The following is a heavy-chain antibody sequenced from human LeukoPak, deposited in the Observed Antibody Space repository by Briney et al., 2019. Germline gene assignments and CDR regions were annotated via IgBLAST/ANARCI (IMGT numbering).Heavy chain of an antibody. CDR3: ARDWGRGDSKYLDF. CDR2: ISNEGSKK. J-gene: IGHJ4*02. D-gene: IGHD4-17*01. Sequence: GGSLRLSWAAAGFTFNNYGMHWVRQAPGRGMECVSLISNEGSKKYYAGSAEDRFTISRDNSRNTVFLEMNSLRGDDTAVYFCARDWGRGDSKYLDFWGQGIVVTVSS. V-gene: IGHV3-30*03. CDR1: GFTFNNYG.